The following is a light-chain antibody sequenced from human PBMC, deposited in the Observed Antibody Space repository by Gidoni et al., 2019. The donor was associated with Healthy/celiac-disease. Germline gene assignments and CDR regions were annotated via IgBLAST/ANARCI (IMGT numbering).Light chain of an antibody. CDR2: AES. Sequence: DIQMTQSPSSLSASVGDRVTITCRASQSISSYLNWYHQKPGKAPKLLIYAESSLQSGVPSRFSGIGSGTDFTLTISSLQPEDFATYYCQQSYSTPYTFGQGTKLEIK. CDR3: QQSYSTPYT. CDR1: QSISSY. V-gene: IGKV1-39*01. J-gene: IGKJ2*01.